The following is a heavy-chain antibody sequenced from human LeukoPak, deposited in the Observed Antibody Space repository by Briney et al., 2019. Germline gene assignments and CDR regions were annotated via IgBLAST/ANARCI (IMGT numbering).Heavy chain of an antibody. CDR2: INPNSGGT. D-gene: IGHD6-19*01. J-gene: IGHJ3*02. V-gene: IGHV1-2*02. Sequence: ASVKVSCKASGYTFTGYYMHWVRQAPGQGLEWMGWINPNSGGTNYAQKFQGRVTMTRDTSISTAYMELSRLRSDDTAVYYCAAYSSGWQGDAFDIWGQGTMVAVSS. CDR3: AAYSSGWQGDAFDI. CDR1: GYTFTGYY.